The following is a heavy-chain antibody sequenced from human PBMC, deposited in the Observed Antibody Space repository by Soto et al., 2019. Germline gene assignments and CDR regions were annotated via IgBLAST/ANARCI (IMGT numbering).Heavy chain of an antibody. CDR3: ARVKGVTMVRGEIPLNNYYGMDV. CDR1: GGTFSSYA. D-gene: IGHD3-10*01. J-gene: IGHJ6*02. CDR2: IIPIFGTA. Sequence: GASVKVSCKASGGTFSSYAISWVRQAPGQGLEWMGGIIPIFGTANYAQKFQGRVTITADESTSTAYMELSSLRSEDTAVYYCARVKGVTMVRGEIPLNNYYGMDVWGQGTTVTVSS. V-gene: IGHV1-69*13.